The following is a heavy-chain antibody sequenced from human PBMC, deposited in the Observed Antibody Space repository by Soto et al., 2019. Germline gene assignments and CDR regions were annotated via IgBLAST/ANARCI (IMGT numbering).Heavy chain of an antibody. D-gene: IGHD6-19*01. V-gene: IGHV3-30*18. CDR3: AKENIPMDGTGCDI. CDR1: AFTFSSYG. CDR2: ISYEGSAK. J-gene: IGHJ3*02. Sequence: GGSLRLSCAASAFTFSSYGMHWVRQAPGKGLEWVAVISYEGSAKYYADSVKGRFTISRDNSKNTLYLQMNTLRAEDTAVYYCAKENIPMDGTGCDIWGQGTTVTVSS.